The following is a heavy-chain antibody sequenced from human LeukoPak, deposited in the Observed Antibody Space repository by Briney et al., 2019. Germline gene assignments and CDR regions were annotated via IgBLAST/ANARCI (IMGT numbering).Heavy chain of an antibody. CDR2: IYSSGST. D-gene: IGHD3-10*01. J-gene: IGHJ5*02. CDR3: ARHPSVVTYYYGSGSYSFDP. CDR1: GGSISSYY. Sequence: SETLSLTCTVSGGSISSYYWSWIRQPPGKALEWIGYIYSSGSTNYIPSLKGRVTISVDTPKNQISLKLSSVTAADTGVHYCARHPSVVTYYYGSGSYSFDPWGQGTLVTVSS. V-gene: IGHV4-59*08.